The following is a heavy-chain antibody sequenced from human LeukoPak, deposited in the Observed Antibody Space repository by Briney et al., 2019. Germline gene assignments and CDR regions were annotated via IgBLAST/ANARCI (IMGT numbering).Heavy chain of an antibody. CDR2: INPNSGGT. V-gene: IGHV1-2*04. D-gene: IGHD2/OR15-2a*01. CDR3: ARDNKPNYYYYGMDV. Sequence: ASVKVSCKASGYTFTGYYMHWVRQAPGQGLERMGWINPNSGGTNYAQKFQGWVTMTRDTSISTAYMELSRLRSDDTAVYYCARDNKPNYYYYGMDVWGQGTTVTVSS. CDR1: GYTFTGYY. J-gene: IGHJ6*02.